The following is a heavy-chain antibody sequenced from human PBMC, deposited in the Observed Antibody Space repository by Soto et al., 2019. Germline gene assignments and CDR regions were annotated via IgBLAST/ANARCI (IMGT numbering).Heavy chain of an antibody. J-gene: IGHJ6*03. D-gene: IGHD6-19*01. CDR2: ISAYNGDS. CDR3: ARDRGVAPPVAGNTHYYYYMVV. Sequence: QDQLVQSGGEVKKPGASVKVSCKASGYSFTNYGITWVRQAPGQGFEWMGWISAYNGDSNYAQKLQGRATMTTDAYRRTAYLELRSLRSDATAVYYCARDRGVAPPVAGNTHYYYYMVVWGKGTTVTVSS. CDR1: GYSFTNYG. V-gene: IGHV1-18*01.